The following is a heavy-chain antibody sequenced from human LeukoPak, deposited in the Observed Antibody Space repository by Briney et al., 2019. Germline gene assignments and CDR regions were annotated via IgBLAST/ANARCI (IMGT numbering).Heavy chain of an antibody. J-gene: IGHJ4*02. D-gene: IGHD6-13*01. Sequence: PGGSLRLSCAASGFSFSTYWMSWVRQTPEKGLEFVANIDQGGSVRNYMDSLKGRCTISRDNAKKSLYLEINSLRADDSAVYYCARDLESSSFDLWGRGALVTVSS. CDR3: ARDLESSSFDL. CDR1: GFSFSTYW. CDR2: IDQGGSVR. V-gene: IGHV3-7*01.